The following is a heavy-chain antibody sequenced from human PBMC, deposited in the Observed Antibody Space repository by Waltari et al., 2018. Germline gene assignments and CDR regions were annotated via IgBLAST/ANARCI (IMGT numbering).Heavy chain of an antibody. CDR3: ARVFTYSSGWYHLDL. V-gene: IGHV1-18*01. Sequence: QVQLVQSGGEVKKPGASVKVSCKASGYTFTKNGISWVRQAPGQGLEWMGWIGPYSGNTDYAQSLQDRVTMTTDTPTSTAYLELTSLRSDDTAVYYCARVFTYSSGWYHLDLWGQGTLITVS. CDR2: IGPYSGNT. D-gene: IGHD6-13*01. CDR1: GYTFTKNG. J-gene: IGHJ5*02.